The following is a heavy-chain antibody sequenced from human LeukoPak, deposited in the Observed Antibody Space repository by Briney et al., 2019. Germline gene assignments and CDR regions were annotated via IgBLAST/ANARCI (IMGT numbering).Heavy chain of an antibody. CDR1: GFSFSIYG. J-gene: IGHJ4*02. CDR3: AKGVATTSYFGY. D-gene: IGHD4-11*01. V-gene: IGHV3-30*02. CDR2: IQYDENNK. Sequence: GGTLRLSCAASGFSFSIYGMHWVRQAPGKGLEWVAFIQYDENNKYYADSVKGRFTISRDNSKNMLYLQMNSLRSEDTAVYYCAKGVATTSYFGYWGQGTLVTVSS.